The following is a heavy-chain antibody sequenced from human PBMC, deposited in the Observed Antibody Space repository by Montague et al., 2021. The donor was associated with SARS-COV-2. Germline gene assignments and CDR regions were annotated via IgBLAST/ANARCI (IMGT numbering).Heavy chain of an antibody. CDR3: AREDRWNWFDP. V-gene: IGHV4-59*01. J-gene: IGHJ5*02. Sequence: SETLSLTCTVSGGSINSDYWSWIRQPPGKGLERIGYIYYRGSTNYNPSLKSRVTISVDTSKNQFSLKLISVTAADTAVYYCAREDRWNWFDPWGQGILVTVSS. CDR1: GGSINSDY. D-gene: IGHD5-24*01. CDR2: IYYRGST.